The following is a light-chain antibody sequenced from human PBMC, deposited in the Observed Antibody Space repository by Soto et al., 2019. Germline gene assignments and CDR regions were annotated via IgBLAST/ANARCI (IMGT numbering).Light chain of an antibody. J-gene: IGKJ2*01. CDR1: QSIGNNY. CDR2: GAS. Sequence: DIVLTQSPGTLALSPGERATLSCRASQSIGNNYLAWYQQKPGQAPRLLIYGASIRAIDIPDRFSGSGSGTDFTLIISGLEPQDFAVYYCQHYGSSYTFGQGTKVEI. V-gene: IGKV3-20*01. CDR3: QHYGSSYT.